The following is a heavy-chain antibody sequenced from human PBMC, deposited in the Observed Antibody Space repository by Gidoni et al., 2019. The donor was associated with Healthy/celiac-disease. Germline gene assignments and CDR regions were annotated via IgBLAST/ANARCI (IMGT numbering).Heavy chain of an antibody. CDR3: AKAPAYSSSWTYYYYMDV. J-gene: IGHJ6*03. D-gene: IGHD6-13*01. CDR1: GFTFSSYA. CDR2: ISGSGGST. Sequence: EVQLLESGGGLVQPGGSLRLSCAASGFTFSSYAMSWVRQAPGKGLEWVSAISGSGGSTYYADSVKGRFTISRDNSKNTLYLQMNSLRAEDTAVYYCAKAPAYSSSWTYYYYMDVWGKGTTVTVSS. V-gene: IGHV3-23*01.